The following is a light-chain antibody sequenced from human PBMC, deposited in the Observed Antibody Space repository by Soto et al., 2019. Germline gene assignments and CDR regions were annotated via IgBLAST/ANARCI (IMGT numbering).Light chain of an antibody. V-gene: IGKV3-20*01. CDR3: QQYRT. CDR1: QSVSSTY. Sequence: EIVLTQSPSTLSLSPGERATLSCRASQSVSSTYLAWYQQKPGQAPRLLIFAASSRATGIPDRFSGSGSGTDFTLTISRLEAEDFAVYYCQQYRTFGPGTKVDIK. CDR2: AAS. J-gene: IGKJ3*01.